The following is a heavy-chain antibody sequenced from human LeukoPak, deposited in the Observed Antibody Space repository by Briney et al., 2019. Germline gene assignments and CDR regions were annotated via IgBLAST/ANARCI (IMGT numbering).Heavy chain of an antibody. CDR3: ARRRTGYGSGSYNY. CDR2: INHSGST. J-gene: IGHJ4*02. CDR1: GGSFSGYY. V-gene: IGHV4-34*01. D-gene: IGHD3-10*01. Sequence: SETLSLTCAVYGGSFSGYYWSWIRQPPGKGLEWIGEINHSGSTNYNPSLKSRVTISVDTSKNQFSLKLSSVTAADTAVYYCARRRTGYGSGSYNYWGQGTLVTVSS.